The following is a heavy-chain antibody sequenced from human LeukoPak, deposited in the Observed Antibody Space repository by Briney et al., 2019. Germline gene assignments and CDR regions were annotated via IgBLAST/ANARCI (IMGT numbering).Heavy chain of an antibody. CDR1: GGTFSSYA. CDR3: ARRILVYYYGMDV. D-gene: IGHD2-15*01. Sequence: ASVKVSCKASGGTFSSYAISWVRQAPGQGLEWMGWMNPNSGNTGYAQKFQGRVTMTRNTSISTAYMELSSLRSEDTAVYYCARRILVYYYGMDVWGQGTTVTVSS. J-gene: IGHJ6*02. CDR2: MNPNSGNT. V-gene: IGHV1-8*02.